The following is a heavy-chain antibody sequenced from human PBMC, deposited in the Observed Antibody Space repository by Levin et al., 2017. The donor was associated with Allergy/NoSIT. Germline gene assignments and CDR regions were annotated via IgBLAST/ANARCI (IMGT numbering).Heavy chain of an antibody. CDR1: GYSFTSYC. J-gene: IGHJ3*02. D-gene: IGHD3-3*01. V-gene: IGHV5-51*01. Sequence: ASVKVSCKGSGYSFTSYCIGWVRQMPGKGLEWMGIIYPGDSDTRYSPSFQGQVTISADKSISTAYLQWSSLKASDTAMYYCARTQIPSDFWSGRGAFDIWGQGTMVTVAS. CDR3: ARTQIPSDFWSGRGAFDI. CDR2: IYPGDSDT.